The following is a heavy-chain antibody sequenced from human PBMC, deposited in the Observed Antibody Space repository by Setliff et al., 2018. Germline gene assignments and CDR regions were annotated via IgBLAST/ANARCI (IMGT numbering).Heavy chain of an antibody. Sequence: ASVKVSCKASGYTFTDYYIQWVRQAPGQGLEWMGWINPNTGSTYYRQRFQGRVTMTRDTSISTAYMDVNRLKSDNTAVYYCARDLRAATATGEYYFDFWGQGTLVTVSS. V-gene: IGHV1-2*02. J-gene: IGHJ4*02. CDR2: INPNTGST. D-gene: IGHD6-13*01. CDR3: ARDLRAATATGEYYFDF. CDR1: GYTFTDYY.